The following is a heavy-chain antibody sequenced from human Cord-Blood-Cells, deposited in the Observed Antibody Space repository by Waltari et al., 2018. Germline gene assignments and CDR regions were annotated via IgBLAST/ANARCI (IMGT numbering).Heavy chain of an antibody. D-gene: IGHD6-19*01. V-gene: IGHV4-34*01. Sequence: QVQLQQWGAGLLKPSETLSLTCAVYGGSFSGYYWSWIRQPPGKGLGWIGEINHSGSTNYTPSLKSRVTISVDTSKNQFSLKLSSVTAADTAVYYCANLPYSSGWYDYWGQGTLVTVSS. CDR3: ANLPYSSGWYDY. CDR1: GGSFSGYY. J-gene: IGHJ4*02. CDR2: INHSGST.